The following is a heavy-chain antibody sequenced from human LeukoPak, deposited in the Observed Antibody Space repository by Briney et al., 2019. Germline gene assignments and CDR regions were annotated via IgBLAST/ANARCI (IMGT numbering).Heavy chain of an antibody. D-gene: IGHD3-22*01. CDR1: GYTFSSYG. CDR2: INPYNGNT. J-gene: IGHJ4*02. V-gene: IGHV1-18*01. CDR3: ARDPAIYYYDQREFDY. Sequence: ASVNVSCKASGYTFSSYGITWVRQAPGQGLEWMGWINPYNGNTNYAQKLQDRVIMTTDTSTSTAYMELRNLISDNTAVYYCARDPAIYYYDQREFDYWGQGTLVTVSS.